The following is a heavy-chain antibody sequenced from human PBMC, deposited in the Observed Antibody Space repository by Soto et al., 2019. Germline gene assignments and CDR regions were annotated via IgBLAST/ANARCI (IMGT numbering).Heavy chain of an antibody. CDR2: IYYSGST. V-gene: IGHV4-59*01. CDR3: ARDYSNYVNYYYGMDV. D-gene: IGHD4-4*01. CDR1: GGSISSYY. Sequence: SETLSLTCTVSGGSISSYYWSWIRHPPGKGLEWIGYIYYSGSTNYNPSLKSRVTISVDTSKNQFSLKLSSVTAADTAVYYCARDYSNYVNYYYGMDVWGQGTTVTVSS. J-gene: IGHJ6*02.